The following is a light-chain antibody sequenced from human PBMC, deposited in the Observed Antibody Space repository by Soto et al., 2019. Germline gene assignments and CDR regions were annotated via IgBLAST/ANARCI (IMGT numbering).Light chain of an antibody. J-gene: IGLJ2*01. V-gene: IGLV1-40*01. Sequence: VLTQPPSVSGAPGQRIIISCTGSSSNIGAGFDVHWYQHLPGTAPKLLVYDNDNRPSGLPARFSDSRSGTSASLAITSLQADDEADYYCQSYDNSLTGVVFGGGTKLTVL. CDR3: QSYDNSLTGVV. CDR1: SSNIGAGFD. CDR2: DND.